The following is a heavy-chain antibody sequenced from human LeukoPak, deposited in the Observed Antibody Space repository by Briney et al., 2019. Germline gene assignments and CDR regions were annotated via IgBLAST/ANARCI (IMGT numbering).Heavy chain of an antibody. D-gene: IGHD4-17*01. J-gene: IGHJ1*01. CDR1: GFTFSSYG. V-gene: IGHV3-30*18. CDR3: AKNWGPYGDYEYFQH. Sequence: GGSLRLSCAASGFTFSSYGMHWVRLAPGKGPEWVAVISYDGSSKYYADSVKGRFTISRDNSKNTLYLQINSLRPEDTALYYCAKNWGPYGDYEYFQHWGQGSLVTVSS. CDR2: ISYDGSSK.